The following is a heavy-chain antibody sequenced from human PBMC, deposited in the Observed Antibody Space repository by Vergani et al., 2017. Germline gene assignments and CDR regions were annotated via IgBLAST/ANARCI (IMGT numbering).Heavy chain of an antibody. CDR1: GFTSSYYG. D-gene: IGHD1-1*01. CDR3: ATKSCGTPGCQIGYFRE. J-gene: IGHJ1*01. V-gene: IGHV3-30*03. Sequence: QVHLVESGGGVLQPGRSLRLSCVVSGFTSSYYGMHWVRQAPGKGLEWVAVISYDGTQKYYADSVKGRFTISRDNSKSTLYLQMNSLRTEDTAVYYCATKSCGTPGCQIGYFREWGQGTLVIVS. CDR2: ISYDGTQK.